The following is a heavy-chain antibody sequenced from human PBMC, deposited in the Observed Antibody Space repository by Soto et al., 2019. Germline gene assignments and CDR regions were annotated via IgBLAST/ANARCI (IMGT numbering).Heavy chain of an antibody. CDR2: INHSGRV. CDR1: GGSFSGHS. Sequence: SETLSLTCAVYGGSFSGHSWTWIRQSPGKGLEWIGDINHSGRVNYSPSLKSRVTISLDTSKNQFSLTLSAVTAANTAMYYCSTRAYDTNGYYRFDPWGQGTLVTVSS. V-gene: IGHV4-34*01. D-gene: IGHD3-22*01. CDR3: STRAYDTNGYYRFDP. J-gene: IGHJ5*01.